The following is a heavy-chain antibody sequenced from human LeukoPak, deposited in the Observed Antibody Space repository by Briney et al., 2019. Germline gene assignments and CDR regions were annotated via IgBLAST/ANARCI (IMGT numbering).Heavy chain of an antibody. CDR3: ARALSGSYPDY. D-gene: IGHD1-26*01. V-gene: IGHV1-46*01. Sequence: ASVKVSCKASGGTFSSYAISWVRQAPGQGLEWMGIIIPSGGSTSYAQKFQGRVTMTRDTSTSTLYMELSSLRSEDTAVYYCARALSGSYPDYWGQGTLVTVSS. CDR2: IIPSGGST. J-gene: IGHJ4*02. CDR1: GGTFSSYA.